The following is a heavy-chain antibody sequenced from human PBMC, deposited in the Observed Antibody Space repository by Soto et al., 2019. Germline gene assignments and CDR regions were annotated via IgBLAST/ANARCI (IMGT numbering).Heavy chain of an antibody. CDR1: GFTFSSYA. Sequence: EVQLLESGGGLLQPGGSLRLSCAASGFTFSSYALNWVRQAPGKGLEWVSGITGDGDTTFYAGSVKGRFTISRDNSRNTVYLQMNSVRAEDTAVYYCAKEMTSGSRLAFDYWGQVTLVTVSS. D-gene: IGHD2-15*01. V-gene: IGHV3-23*01. CDR2: ITGDGDTT. J-gene: IGHJ4*02. CDR3: AKEMTSGSRLAFDY.